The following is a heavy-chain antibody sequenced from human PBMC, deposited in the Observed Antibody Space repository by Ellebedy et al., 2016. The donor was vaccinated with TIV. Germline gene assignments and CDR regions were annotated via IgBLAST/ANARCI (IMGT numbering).Heavy chain of an antibody. Sequence: GESLKISCAASGFTFSSYAMSWVRQAPGKGLEWGSAISGSGGSTYYEDSVKGRFTVSRDNAKNSLYLQMNSLRAEDTAVYYCARRVAGKASFDYWGQGTLVTVSS. J-gene: IGHJ4*02. CDR2: ISGSGGST. CDR3: ARRVAGKASFDY. D-gene: IGHD6-19*01. CDR1: GFTFSSYA. V-gene: IGHV3-23*01.